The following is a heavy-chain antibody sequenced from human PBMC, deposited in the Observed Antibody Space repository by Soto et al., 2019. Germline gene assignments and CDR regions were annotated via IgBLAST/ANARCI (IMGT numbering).Heavy chain of an antibody. V-gene: IGHV3-23*01. Sequence: EVQLLESGGGLVQPGGSLRLSCAASGNTFSKYAMTWVRQAPGKGLEWVSAISGSGAGTYYTDSVKGRFTISRDNSKNTLYPQMNSLRADDTAVYYCAKDPNGDYVGAFDSWGQGTLVTVSS. CDR1: GNTFSKYA. J-gene: IGHJ4*02. CDR3: AKDPNGDYVGAFDS. D-gene: IGHD4-17*01. CDR2: ISGSGAGT.